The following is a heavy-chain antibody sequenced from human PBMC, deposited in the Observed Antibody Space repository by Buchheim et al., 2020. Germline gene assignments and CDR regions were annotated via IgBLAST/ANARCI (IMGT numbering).Heavy chain of an antibody. CDR2: ISSSSSTI. J-gene: IGHJ4*02. CDR1: GFTFSSYS. D-gene: IGHD6-13*01. V-gene: IGHV3-48*01. CDR3: AREGSSSWTTPLWY. Sequence: EVQLVESGRGLVQPGGSLRLSCAASGFTFSSYSMNWVRQAPGKGLEWVAYISSSSSTIYYADSVKGRFTISRDNAKNSRYLQMNSLRAEDTAVYYCAREGSSSWTTPLWYWGQGTL.